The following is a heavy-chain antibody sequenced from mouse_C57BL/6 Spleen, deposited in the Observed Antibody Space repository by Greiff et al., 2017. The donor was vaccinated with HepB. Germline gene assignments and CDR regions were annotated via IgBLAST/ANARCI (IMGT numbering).Heavy chain of an antibody. J-gene: IGHJ4*01. D-gene: IGHD2-2*01. CDR1: GYTFTSYW. CDR3: ARRGIGWLRAMDY. CDR2: IDPSDSYT. V-gene: IGHV1-69*01. Sequence: QVQLQQPGAELVMPGASVKLSCKASGYTFTSYWMHWVKQRPGQGLEWIGEIDPSDSYTNYNQKFKGKSTLTVDKSSSTAYMQLSSLTSEDSAVYYCARRGIGWLRAMDYWGQGTSVTVSS.